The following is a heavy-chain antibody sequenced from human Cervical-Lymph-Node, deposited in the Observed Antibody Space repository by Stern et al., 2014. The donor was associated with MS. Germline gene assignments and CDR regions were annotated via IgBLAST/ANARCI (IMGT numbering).Heavy chain of an antibody. CDR3: ASPGPYDSSGYGAFDI. D-gene: IGHD3-22*01. V-gene: IGHV4-39*01. J-gene: IGHJ3*02. CDR1: GGSISSSSYY. CDR2: IYYSGST. Sequence: VQLVESGPGLVKPSETLSLTCTVSGGSISSSSYYWGWIRQPPGKGLEWIGSIYYSGSTYYNPSLKSRVTISVDTSKNQFSLKLTSVTAADTAVYYCASPGPYDSSGYGAFDIWGQGTMVTVSS.